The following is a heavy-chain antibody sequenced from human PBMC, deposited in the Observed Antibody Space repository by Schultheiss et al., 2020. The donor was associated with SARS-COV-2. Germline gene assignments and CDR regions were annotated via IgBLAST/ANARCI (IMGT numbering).Heavy chain of an antibody. Sequence: SETLSLTCTVSGGSISSGDYYWSWIRQPPGKGLEWIGSIYHSGSTNYNPSLKSRVTISVDKSKNQFSLKLSSVTAADTAVYYCARGPMIVVVTANYWFDPWGQGTLVTVSS. V-gene: IGHV4-39*07. J-gene: IGHJ5*02. D-gene: IGHD3-22*01. CDR3: ARGPMIVVVTANYWFDP. CDR2: IYHSGST. CDR1: GGSISSGDYY.